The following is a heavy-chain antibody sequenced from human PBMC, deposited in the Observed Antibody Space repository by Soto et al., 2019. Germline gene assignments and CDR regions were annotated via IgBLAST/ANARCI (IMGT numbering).Heavy chain of an antibody. D-gene: IGHD6-19*01. J-gene: IGHJ4*02. CDR1: GGSISSSPYY. Sequence: QLQVQESGPGLVKPSETLSLTCSVSGGSISSSPYYWGWIRQPPGKGLEWIARISFSGNTDYNPSLKGRFTISADTSKNQFSLTLSSVTAADTAVYYCARLTVVGRVGDCWGQGTLVTVSS. V-gene: IGHV4-39*01. CDR2: ISFSGNT. CDR3: ARLTVVGRVGDC.